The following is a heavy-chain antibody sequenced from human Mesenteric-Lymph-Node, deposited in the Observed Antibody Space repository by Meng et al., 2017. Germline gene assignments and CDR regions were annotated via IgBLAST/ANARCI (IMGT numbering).Heavy chain of an antibody. CDR2: IYHSGRT. V-gene: IGHV4-4*02. Sequence: QVPRQATGPGMVKPSGTLSVICDVSGGSIRNDQWWSWGHQAAWKGLEWFGEIYHSGRTNYNPFVKSRVTMSVDKSQNHFSLRLSSVTAADTAVYYCTTLYGDSISWGQGTLVTVSS. J-gene: IGHJ4*02. CDR1: GGSIRNDQW. CDR3: TTLYGDSIS. D-gene: IGHD4-17*01.